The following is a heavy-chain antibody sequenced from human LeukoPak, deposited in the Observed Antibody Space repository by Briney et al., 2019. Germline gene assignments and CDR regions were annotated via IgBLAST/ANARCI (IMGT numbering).Heavy chain of an antibody. CDR3: TGHHQAYSRTY. J-gene: IGHJ4*02. CDR1: GFTFSSYW. V-gene: IGHV3-7*01. D-gene: IGHD4-11*01. Sequence: GGSLRLSCVASGFTFSSYWMSWVRQAPGKGLEWVANIKQDGSEKYYVDSVKGRFTISRDNAKNSLYLQMNSLRAEDTAVYYCTGHHQAYSRTYWGQGTLVTVSS. CDR2: IKQDGSEK.